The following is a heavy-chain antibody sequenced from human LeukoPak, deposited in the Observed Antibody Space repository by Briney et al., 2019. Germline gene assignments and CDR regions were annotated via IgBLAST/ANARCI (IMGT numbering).Heavy chain of an antibody. J-gene: IGHJ4*02. D-gene: IGHD1-1*01. CDR2: IKSKTDGGTT. V-gene: IGHV3-15*01. CDR1: GFTFSDAW. Sequence: GGSLRLSCVASGFTFSDAWMTRVRQAPGKGLEWVGRIKSKTDGGTTDYAAPVKGRFTISRDDSKNTLYLQMNSLKTEDTAMYYCTTARATTEVDYWGQGTLVTVSS. CDR3: TTARATTEVDY.